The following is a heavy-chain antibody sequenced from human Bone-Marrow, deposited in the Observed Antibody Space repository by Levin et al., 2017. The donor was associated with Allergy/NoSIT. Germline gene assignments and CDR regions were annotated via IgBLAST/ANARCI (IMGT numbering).Heavy chain of an antibody. J-gene: IGHJ3*02. V-gene: IGHV3-9*01. CDR2: ISWNSDSI. CDR3: AKGGTSWYGPHAFDI. CDR1: GFTFDDYA. Sequence: SLKISCAASGFTFDDYAMYWVRQAPGKGLEWVSGISWNSDSIGYVDSVKGRLIISRDNAKDSLYLQMNSLRTEDTALYFCAKGGTSWYGPHAFDIWGQGTMVTVSS. D-gene: IGHD6-13*01.